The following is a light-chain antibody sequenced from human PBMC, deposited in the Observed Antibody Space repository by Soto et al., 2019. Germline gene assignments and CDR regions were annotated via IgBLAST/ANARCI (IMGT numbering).Light chain of an antibody. CDR2: AAS. V-gene: IGKV1-27*01. J-gene: IGKJ4*01. CDR1: QGIRNS. CDR3: QRYDSAVLT. Sequence: DIQMTQSPSSLSASVGDRVTITCRASQGIRNSLAWYQQKPGKVTKLLIYAASTLQSGVPSRFSGSGSGTDFTLTISSLQPEHVATYYCQRYDSAVLTFGGGTKVEI.